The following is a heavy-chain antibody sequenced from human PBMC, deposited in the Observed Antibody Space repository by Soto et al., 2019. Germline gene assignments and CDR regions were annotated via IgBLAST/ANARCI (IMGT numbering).Heavy chain of an antibody. CDR1: GGSISSGGYS. CDR2: IYHSGST. J-gene: IGHJ5*02. CDR3: ARARRATVTSDWFDP. Sequence: PSETLSLTCAVSGGSISSGGYSWSWIRQPPGKGLEWIGYIYHSGSTYYNPSLKSRVTISVDRSKNQFSLKLSSVTAADTAVYYCARARRATVTSDWFDPWGQGTLVTVSS. D-gene: IGHD4-17*01. V-gene: IGHV4-30-2*01.